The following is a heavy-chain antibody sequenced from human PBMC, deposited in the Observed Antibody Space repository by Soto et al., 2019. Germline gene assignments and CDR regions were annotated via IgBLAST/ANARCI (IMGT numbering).Heavy chain of an antibody. CDR2: MNPDNGKT. D-gene: IGHD2-2*01. CDR3: ACPLCRSTRCGPKSIDY. CDR1: GYTFTSND. J-gene: IGHJ4*02. Sequence: ASVKVSCKASGYTFTSNDINWVRQAPGQGPEWMGWMNPDNGKTGFAQKFQGRITMTRNTSISTAYMELSSLRSDDTAVYFCACPLCRSTRCGPKSIDYWGQGGLVTVSS. V-gene: IGHV1-8*01.